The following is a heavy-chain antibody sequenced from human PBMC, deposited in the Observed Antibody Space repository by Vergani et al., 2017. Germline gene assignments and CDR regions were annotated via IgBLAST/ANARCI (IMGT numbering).Heavy chain of an antibody. CDR3: AKADGSGSYYAYYYGMDV. CDR1: GFTFIMHA. J-gene: IGHJ6*02. D-gene: IGHD3-10*01. Sequence: EVQLLESGGDLVQPGGSLRLSCAASGFTFIMHAMSWVRQAPGKGLEWVSTLSASDRRTHYADSVKGRFTISRDNSKNTLYLQMNSLRAEDTAVYYCAKADGSGSYYAYYYGMDVWGQGTTVTVSS. V-gene: IGHV3-23*01. CDR2: LSASDRRT.